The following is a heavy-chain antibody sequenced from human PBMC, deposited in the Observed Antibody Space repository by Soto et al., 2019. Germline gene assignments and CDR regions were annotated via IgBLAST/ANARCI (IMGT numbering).Heavy chain of an antibody. CDR3: ARDLDYGDYTQSSN. CDR1: GYTFTSYG. J-gene: IGHJ4*02. V-gene: IGHV1-18*01. Sequence: ASVKVSCKASGYTFTSYGISWVRQAPGQGLEWMGWISPYNDNTNYAQNLQGRVTMTTDTSTSTAFMELRSLRSDDTALYYCARDLDYGDYTQSSNWGQGTLVTVSS. CDR2: ISPYNDNT. D-gene: IGHD4-17*01.